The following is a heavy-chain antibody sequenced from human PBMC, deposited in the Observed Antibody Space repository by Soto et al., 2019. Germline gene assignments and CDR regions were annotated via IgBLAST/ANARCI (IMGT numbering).Heavy chain of an antibody. D-gene: IGHD6-19*01. Sequence: GGSLRLSCAASGFTFDDDAMHWVRQAPGKGLEWVSGISWNSGSIGYADSVKGRFTISRDNAKNSLYLQMNSLRAEDTALYYCAKAASGWYHVAFDIWGQGTMVTVSS. CDR2: ISWNSGSI. CDR1: GFTFDDDA. CDR3: AKAASGWYHVAFDI. V-gene: IGHV3-9*01. J-gene: IGHJ3*02.